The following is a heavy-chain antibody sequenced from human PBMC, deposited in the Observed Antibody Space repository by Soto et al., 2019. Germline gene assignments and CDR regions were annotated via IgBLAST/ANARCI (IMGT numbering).Heavy chain of an antibody. CDR1: GCTFSSYG. CDR2: ISYDGSNK. CDR3: AKGMTTVITRYFDP. J-gene: IGHJ5*02. V-gene: IGHV3-30*18. D-gene: IGHD4-17*01. Sequence: QVQLVESGGGVVQPGRSLRLSCAASGCTFSSYGMHWVRQAPCKGLEWVAVISYDGSNKYYADSVKGRFTISRDNSKNTLYLQMNSLRAEDTAVYYCAKGMTTVITRYFDPWGQGTLVTVSS.